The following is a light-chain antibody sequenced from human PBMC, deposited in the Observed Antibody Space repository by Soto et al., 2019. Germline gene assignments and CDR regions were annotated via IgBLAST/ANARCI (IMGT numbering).Light chain of an antibody. V-gene: IGLV4-69*01. Sequence: QLVLTQSPSASASLGASVRLTCTLSSGHTNYAIAWHQQQPEKGPRHLMRVNSDGTYIKGDGIPARFSGSRSGAERYLTISSLQSEDEADYYCHTWATGIQMFGGGTKLTVL. CDR1: SGHTNYA. J-gene: IGLJ3*02. CDR2: VNSDGTY. CDR3: HTWATGIQM.